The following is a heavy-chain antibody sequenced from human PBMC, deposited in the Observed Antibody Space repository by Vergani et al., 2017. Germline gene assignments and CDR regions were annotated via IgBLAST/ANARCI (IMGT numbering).Heavy chain of an antibody. J-gene: IGHJ4*02. CDR1: VFTFSSHA. D-gene: IGHD5-24*01. V-gene: IGHV3-23*01. CDR3: GRGSDNYN. CDR2: IKNTGDST. Sequence: EVQLLQSEGAVAQPGGPLRLPCVASVFTFSSHAMRWVRQGHGQGLEWVSSIKNTGDSTHYADYVKGRFTISRDNSKNTLYLQMNSLRVEDTAVYYCGRGSDNYNWGQGTLVTVSS.